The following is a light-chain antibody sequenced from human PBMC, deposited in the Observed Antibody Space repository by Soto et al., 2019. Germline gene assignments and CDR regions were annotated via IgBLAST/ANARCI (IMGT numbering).Light chain of an antibody. J-gene: IGKJ2*01. CDR2: GAS. V-gene: IGKV3-15*01. CDR1: QSVTGN. Sequence: EIVMTQSPATLSVSPGERATLSCRASQSVTGNLAWYQQKPGQAPRLLIYGASSRATGIPARFSGSGSGTEFTLTSSSLQSEDFALYYCQQYDNWPYTFGQGTKLEIK. CDR3: QQYDNWPYT.